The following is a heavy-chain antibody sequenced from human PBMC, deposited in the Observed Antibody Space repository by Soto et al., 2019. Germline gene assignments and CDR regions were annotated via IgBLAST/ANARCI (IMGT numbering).Heavy chain of an antibody. D-gene: IGHD6-19*01. J-gene: IGHJ4*02. CDR2: IYHRGNI. Sequence: QVQLQESGPGLVKPTGTLYLSCIVSGGSISSSNWWSWVRQPPGKGLEWIGEIYHRGNIDYNPSLKSRVTISVDKSKNQFSLNLKSVTAADTAVYYCARDRVAVPWYYFDNWGQAILVTVSS. CDR3: ARDRVAVPWYYFDN. CDR1: GGSISSSNW. V-gene: IGHV4-4*02.